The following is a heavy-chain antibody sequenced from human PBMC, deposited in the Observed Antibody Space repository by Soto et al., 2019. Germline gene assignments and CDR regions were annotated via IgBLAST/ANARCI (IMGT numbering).Heavy chain of an antibody. CDR1: GFTFSNYW. J-gene: IGHJ4*02. D-gene: IGHD2-15*01. CDR3: ARDPTPIVVVVAATRYFDY. Sequence: GGSLRLSCAASGFTFSNYWMSWVCQAPGKGLEWVANLKQDGSEKYYVDSVKGRFTISRDNAKNSLYLQMNSLRAEDTAVYYCARDPTPIVVVVAATRYFDYWGQGTLVTVSS. CDR2: LKQDGSEK. V-gene: IGHV3-7*01.